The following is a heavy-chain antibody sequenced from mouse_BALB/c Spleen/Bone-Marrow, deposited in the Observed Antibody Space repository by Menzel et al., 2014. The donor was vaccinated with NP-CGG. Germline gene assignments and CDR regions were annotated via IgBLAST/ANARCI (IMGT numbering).Heavy chain of an antibody. D-gene: IGHD2-4*01. CDR3: ARYHDYDWYFDV. J-gene: IGHJ1*01. Sequence: QVQLKESGPELVKPGASVKMSCKASGYTFTDYVMSWVKQRTGQGLEWIGEIYPGSGSTYYNEKFKGKATLTADKSSNTAYMQLSSLTSEDSAVYFCARYHDYDWYFDVWGAGTTVTVSS. V-gene: IGHV1-77*01. CDR1: GYTFTDYV. CDR2: IYPGSGST.